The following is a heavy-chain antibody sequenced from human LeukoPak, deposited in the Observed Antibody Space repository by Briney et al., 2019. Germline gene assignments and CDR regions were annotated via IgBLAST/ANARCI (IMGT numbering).Heavy chain of an antibody. Sequence: GASVKVSCKVSGYTLTELSMHWVRQAPGKGLEWMGGFDPEDGETIYAQKFQGRVTMTEDTSTDTAYMELSSLRSEDTAVYYCATGPPALFPGSYGAYNWFDPWGQGTLVTV. D-gene: IGHD1-26*01. V-gene: IGHV1-24*01. CDR3: ATGPPALFPGSYGAYNWFDP. J-gene: IGHJ5*02. CDR2: FDPEDGET. CDR1: GYTLTELS.